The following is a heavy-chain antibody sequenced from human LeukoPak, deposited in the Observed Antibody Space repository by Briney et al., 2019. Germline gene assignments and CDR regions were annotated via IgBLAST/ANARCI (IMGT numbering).Heavy chain of an antibody. J-gene: IGHJ4*02. Sequence: ASVKVSCKASGYTFTSHGISWVRQAPGQGLEWMGWISTYNGNTNYAQKLQGRVTMTTDTSTSTAYMELTSLRSDDTAVYYCARERPRKYCSGGSCPIDYWGQGTLVTVSS. CDR2: ISTYNGNT. V-gene: IGHV1-18*01. CDR3: ARERPRKYCSGGSCPIDY. D-gene: IGHD2-15*01. CDR1: GYTFTSHG.